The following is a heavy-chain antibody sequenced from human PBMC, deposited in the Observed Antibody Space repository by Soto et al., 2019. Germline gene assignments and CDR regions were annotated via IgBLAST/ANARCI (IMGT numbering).Heavy chain of an antibody. CDR2: MNPNRGNT. D-gene: IGHD3-10*01. CDR1: GYIFTSYD. CDR3: ARGVSVYGLGS. Sequence: QVQLVQSGAEVKKPGASVKVSCKASGYIFTSYDIHWVRQATGQGLEWMGWMNPNRGNTDYAQTFQGSVTMTRNTSISTAYMELTSLIAEDTAVYFFARGVSVYGLGSWGQGTLGSVSS. V-gene: IGHV1-8*01. J-gene: IGHJ5*02.